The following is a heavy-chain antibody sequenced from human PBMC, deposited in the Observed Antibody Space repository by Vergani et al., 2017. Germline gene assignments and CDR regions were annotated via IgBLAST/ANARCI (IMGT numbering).Heavy chain of an antibody. J-gene: IGHJ5*02. CDR3: ARRDRNCSGGSCYFWFDP. CDR2: IYGSGNI. D-gene: IGHD2-15*01. Sequence: QVQLQESGPGLVKPSQTLSLTCSVSGVSVSSTAFYWNWIRQPAGKGLEGIGRIYGSGNINYNPSLEGRVTISRDTSKNQFSLKLSSVTAADTAVYYCARRDRNCSGGSCYFWFDPWGQGTLVTVSS. V-gene: IGHV4-61*02. CDR1: GVSVSSTAFY.